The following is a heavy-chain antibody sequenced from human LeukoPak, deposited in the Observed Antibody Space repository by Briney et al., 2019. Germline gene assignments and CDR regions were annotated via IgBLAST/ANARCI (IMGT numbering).Heavy chain of an antibody. CDR2: ISWDSGSI. D-gene: IGHD6-13*01. CDR1: GFTFGDYA. V-gene: IGHV3-9*01. Sequence: GGSLRLSCAASGFTFGDYAMHWVRQVPGEGLEWVATISWDSGSIGYADSVKGRFIISRDNAKNSLYLQMNSLRAEDTALYYCAKLGVSSSWYSAFDIWGQGTMVTVSS. J-gene: IGHJ3*02. CDR3: AKLGVSSSWYSAFDI.